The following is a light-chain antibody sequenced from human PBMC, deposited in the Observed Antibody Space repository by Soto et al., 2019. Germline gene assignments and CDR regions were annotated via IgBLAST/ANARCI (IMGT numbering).Light chain of an antibody. V-gene: IGLV4-69*01. CDR3: QTWGTGGV. CDR1: SGHSSYA. Sequence: QLVLTQSPSASASLGASVKLTCTLSSGHSSYAIAWHQQQPGEGPRYLMKVSGDGSHSKGDGIPDRFSGSSSGAERYLTISSLQSDDEADYYCQTWGTGGVFGGGTKLTVL. CDR2: VSGDGSH. J-gene: IGLJ2*01.